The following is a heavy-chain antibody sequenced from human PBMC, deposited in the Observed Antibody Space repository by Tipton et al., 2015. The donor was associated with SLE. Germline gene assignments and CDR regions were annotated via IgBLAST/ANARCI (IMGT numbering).Heavy chain of an antibody. V-gene: IGHV3-23*01. J-gene: IGHJ6*03. Sequence: SLRLSCVASGFPFISYAMSWVRQAPGKGLECVSSIGGSGGTKHYADAVRGRFTISRDNSKNILYLQMNSLRPEDTAMDYCAKERGAEPYFYYYMDVWGKGTTVSVSS. CDR3: AKERGAEPYFYYYMDV. CDR1: GFPFISYA. CDR2: IGGSGGTK. D-gene: IGHD3-16*01.